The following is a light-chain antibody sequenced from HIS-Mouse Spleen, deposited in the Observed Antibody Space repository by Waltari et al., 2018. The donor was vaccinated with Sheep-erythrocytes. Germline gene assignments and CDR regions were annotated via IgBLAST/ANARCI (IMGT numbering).Light chain of an antibody. CDR3: SSYTSSSTLYV. V-gene: IGLV2-14*02. Sequence: QSALTQPASVSGSPGPSITISCTGTSSDVGRYNLVSWYQQHPGKAPKLMIYEGSKRPSGVSNRFSGSKSGNTASLTISGLQAEDEADYYCSSYTSSSTLYVFGTGTKVTVL. J-gene: IGLJ1*01. CDR2: EGS. CDR1: SSDVGRYNL.